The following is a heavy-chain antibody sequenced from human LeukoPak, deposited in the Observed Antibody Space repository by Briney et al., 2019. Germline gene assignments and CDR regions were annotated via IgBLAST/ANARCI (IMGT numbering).Heavy chain of an antibody. CDR2: INHSGST. CDR1: GGSFSGYY. CDR3: ARVIAAAGMLGSFYYYGMDV. V-gene: IGHV4-34*01. Sequence: PSETLSLTCAVCGGSFSGYYWSWIRQPPGKGLEWIGEINHSGSTNYNPSLKSRVTISVDTSKNQFSLKLSSVTAADTAVYYCARVIAAAGMLGSFYYYGMDVWGQGTTVTVSS. J-gene: IGHJ6*02. D-gene: IGHD6-13*01.